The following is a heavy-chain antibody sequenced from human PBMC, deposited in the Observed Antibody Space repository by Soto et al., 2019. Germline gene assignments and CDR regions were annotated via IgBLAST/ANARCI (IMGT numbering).Heavy chain of an antibody. Sequence: QVQLVQSAAEVKKPGASVKVTCKASGYTFIRYGITWVRQAPGQGLEWVGWISPYNDYTEYAQKFHGRVTMTTDTSSRTVTMALRGLRSDDPAVYYCARGGYYDNFWKKLNYYGLDVWGQGTTMTVSS. CDR3: ARGGYYDNFWKKLNYYGLDV. V-gene: IGHV1-18*01. CDR2: ISPYNDYT. D-gene: IGHD3-16*01. J-gene: IGHJ6*02. CDR1: GYTFIRYG.